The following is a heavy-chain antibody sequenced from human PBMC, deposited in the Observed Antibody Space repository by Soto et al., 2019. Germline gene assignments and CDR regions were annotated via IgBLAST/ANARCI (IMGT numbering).Heavy chain of an antibody. J-gene: IGHJ5*02. CDR1: GFTFSSYG. CDR3: AKDNCISTSCYRLYNWFDP. CDR2: ISHDGSNK. D-gene: IGHD2-2*01. V-gene: IGHV3-30*18. Sequence: QVQLVESGGGVVQPGRSLRLSCAASGFTFSSYGMHWGRQAPGKGLEWVAVISHDGSNKYYGDSVKGRFTISRDNSKNTLYLQMNSLRAEDTAVYYCAKDNCISTSCYRLYNWFDPWGQGTLVTVSS.